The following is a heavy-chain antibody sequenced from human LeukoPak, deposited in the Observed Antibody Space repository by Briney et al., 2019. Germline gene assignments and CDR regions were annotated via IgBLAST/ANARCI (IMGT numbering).Heavy chain of an antibody. CDR2: IKEDGSEK. V-gene: IGHV3-7*03. Sequence: GGSLRLSCAASGFTFSSYSMSWVRQAPGKGLEWVANIKEDGSEKYYVDSVKGRFTISRDNAKNSLYLQMNSLRAEDTAVYYCGRSRDSPGGYWGQGTLVTVSS. CDR3: GRSRDSPGGY. J-gene: IGHJ4*02. D-gene: IGHD3-16*01. CDR1: GFTFSSYS.